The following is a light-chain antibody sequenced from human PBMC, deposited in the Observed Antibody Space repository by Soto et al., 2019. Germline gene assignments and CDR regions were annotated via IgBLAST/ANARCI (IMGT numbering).Light chain of an antibody. J-gene: IGKJ2*01. V-gene: IGKV3-20*01. CDR3: QQYAGSLYT. CDR2: DAS. Sequence: EVVLTQSPGTRSLSPGEGATLSCRASQSIYTKLAWYQKKSGQAPRLLIYDASTRAYGIPDRFSGSGSGTDFSLTISRLEPEDFAVYYCQQYAGSLYTFAQGTKV. CDR1: QSIYTK.